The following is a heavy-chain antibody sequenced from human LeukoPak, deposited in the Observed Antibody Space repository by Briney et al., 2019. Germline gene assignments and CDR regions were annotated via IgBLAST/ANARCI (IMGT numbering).Heavy chain of an antibody. V-gene: IGHV3-13*04. D-gene: IGHD3-10*01. CDR3: ARAYRGYYGSGSYYNDAFDI. Sequence: GGSLRLSCAASGFAFSSYDMHWVRQATGKGLEWVSAIGTAGDTYYPGSVKGRFTISREDAKNSLYLQMNSLRAGDTAVYYCARAYRGYYGSGSYYNDAFDIWGQGTMVTVSS. J-gene: IGHJ3*02. CDR2: IGTAGDT. CDR1: GFAFSSYD.